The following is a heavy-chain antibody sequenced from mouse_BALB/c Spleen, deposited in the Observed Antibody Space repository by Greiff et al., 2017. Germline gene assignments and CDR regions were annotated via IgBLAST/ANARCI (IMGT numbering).Heavy chain of an antibody. J-gene: IGHJ2*01. CDR3: ARFNSLSFDY. V-gene: IGHV1-80*01. D-gene: IGHD1-3*01. CDR2: IYPGDGDT. CDR1: GYAFSSYW. Sequence: QVQLKESGAELVRPGSSVKISCKASGYAFSSYWMNWVKQRPGQGLEWIGQIYPGDGDTNYNGKFKGKATLTADKSSSTAYMQLSSLTSEDSAVYFCARFNSLSFDYWGQGTTLTVSS.